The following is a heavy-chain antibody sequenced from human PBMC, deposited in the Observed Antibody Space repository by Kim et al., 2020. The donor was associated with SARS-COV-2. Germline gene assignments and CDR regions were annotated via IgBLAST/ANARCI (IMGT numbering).Heavy chain of an antibody. D-gene: IGHD3-10*01. CDR3: ARLYHGSGSYYIPRWFDP. Sequence: GESLKISCKGSGYSFTSYWIGWVRQMPGKGLEWMGIIYPGDSDTRYSPSFQGQVTISADKSISTAYLQWSSLKASDTAMYYCARLYHGSGSYYIPRWFDPWGQGTLVTVSS. V-gene: IGHV5-51*01. CDR1: GYSFTSYW. CDR2: IYPGDSDT. J-gene: IGHJ5*02.